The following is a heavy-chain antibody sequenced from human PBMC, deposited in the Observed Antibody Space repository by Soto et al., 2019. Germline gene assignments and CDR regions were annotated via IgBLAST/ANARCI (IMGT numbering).Heavy chain of an antibody. CDR2: IYHGGTT. CDR3: ARGKLSDYVWGSYRYHFDY. D-gene: IGHD3-16*02. Sequence: SETLSLTCAVSGGSISSSYWWNWVRQTPRGGLEWIGKIYHGGTTNYNPSLKNRVTISVDKSKNQFSLKLSSVTAADTAVYYCARGKLSDYVWGSYRYHFDYWGQGTVVTVSS. V-gene: IGHV4-4*02. CDR1: GGSISSSYW. J-gene: IGHJ4*02.